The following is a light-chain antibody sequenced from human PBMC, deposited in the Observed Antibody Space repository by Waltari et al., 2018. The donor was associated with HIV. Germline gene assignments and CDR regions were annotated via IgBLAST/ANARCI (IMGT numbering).Light chain of an antibody. CDR1: NSDAGTYNL. V-gene: IGLV2-23*02. J-gene: IGLJ3*02. CDR2: EVT. CDR3: CSYAGSDTLV. Sequence: HSALTQPASVSGSPGPLITIPCTGTNSDAGTYNLVPWYRQHPDKAPKLLIFEVTRRPSGVSDRFSGSKSGNTASLTISGLQAEDEADYYCCSYAGSDTLVFGGGTKLTVL.